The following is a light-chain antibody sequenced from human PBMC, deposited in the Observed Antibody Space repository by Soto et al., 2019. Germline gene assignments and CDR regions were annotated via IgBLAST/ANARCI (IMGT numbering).Light chain of an antibody. CDR1: HNINRW. Sequence: DIHMAQSPGIMSASVGDRVTLTWRASHNINRWLAWYQQEPGKAPKLLIYDASSLASGVPSRFSGSRSGTEFSLTISSLQPDDCATYYCQHYDTHWETFGQGTKVDIK. CDR2: DAS. V-gene: IGKV1-5*01. CDR3: QHYDTHWET. J-gene: IGKJ1*01.